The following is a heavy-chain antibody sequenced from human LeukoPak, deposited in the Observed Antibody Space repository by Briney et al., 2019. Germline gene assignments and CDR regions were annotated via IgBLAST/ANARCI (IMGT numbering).Heavy chain of an antibody. CDR1: GLTFSSYA. Sequence: GGSLRLSCAASGLTFSSYAMHWVRQAPGKGLEWVAVISYDGSNKYYADSVKGRFTISRDNSKNTLYLQMNSLRAEDTAVYYCARASSGYYPFDYWGQGTLVTVSS. CDR3: ARASSGYYPFDY. D-gene: IGHD3-22*01. J-gene: IGHJ4*02. CDR2: ISYDGSNK. V-gene: IGHV3-30*01.